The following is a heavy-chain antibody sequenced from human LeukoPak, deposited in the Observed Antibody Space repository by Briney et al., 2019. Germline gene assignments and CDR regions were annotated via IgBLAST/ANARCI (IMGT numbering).Heavy chain of an antibody. CDR2: INHSGST. CDR1: GGSFSGYY. V-gene: IGHV4-34*01. CDR3: AREAARGVSP. D-gene: IGHD6-6*01. Sequence: PSETLSLTCAVYGGSFSGYYWSWIRQPPGKGLEWIEEINHSGSTNYNPSLKSRVTISVDTSKNQFSLKLSSVTAADTAVYYCAREAARGVSPWGQGTLVTVSS. J-gene: IGHJ5*02.